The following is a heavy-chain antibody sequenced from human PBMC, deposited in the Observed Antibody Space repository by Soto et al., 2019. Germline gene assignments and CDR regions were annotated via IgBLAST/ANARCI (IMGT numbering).Heavy chain of an antibody. J-gene: IGHJ3*02. Sequence: SETLSLTCTVSGGSISSYYWSWIRQPPGKGLEWIGYIYYSGSTNYNPSLKSRVTISVDTSKNQFSLKLSSVTAADTAVYYCARETTDDYDWGSYRLRAFDIWGQGTMVTVSS. V-gene: IGHV4-59*01. CDR1: GGSISSYY. CDR3: ARETTDDYDWGSYRLRAFDI. CDR2: IYYSGST. D-gene: IGHD3-16*02.